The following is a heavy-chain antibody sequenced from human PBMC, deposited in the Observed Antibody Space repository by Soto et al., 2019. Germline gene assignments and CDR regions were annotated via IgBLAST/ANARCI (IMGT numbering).Heavy chain of an antibody. CDR3: AKDVSYYDSSGYYIH. D-gene: IGHD3-22*01. J-gene: IGHJ4*02. V-gene: IGHV3-43*01. Sequence: GGSLRLSCAASGFTVDDYTMHWVRQAPGKGLEWVSLISWDGGSTYYADSVKGRFTISRDNSKNSLYLQMNSLRTEDTALYYCAKDVSYYDSSGYYIHWGQGTLVTVSS. CDR1: GFTVDDYT. CDR2: ISWDGGST.